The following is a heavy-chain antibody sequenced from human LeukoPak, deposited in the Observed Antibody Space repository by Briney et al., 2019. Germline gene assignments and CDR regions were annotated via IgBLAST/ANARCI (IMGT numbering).Heavy chain of an antibody. CDR2: MNPNSGNT. V-gene: IGHV1-8*01. Sequence: ASVKVSCKASGYTFTSYDINWVRQATGQGLEWMGWMNPNSGNTGYAQKFQGRVTMTRNTSISTAYMELSSLRSEDTAVYYCARVKVYCSGGSCSYYYGMDVWGQGTTVTVSS. CDR3: ARVKVYCSGGSCSYYYGMDV. D-gene: IGHD2-15*01. CDR1: GYTFTSYD. J-gene: IGHJ6*02.